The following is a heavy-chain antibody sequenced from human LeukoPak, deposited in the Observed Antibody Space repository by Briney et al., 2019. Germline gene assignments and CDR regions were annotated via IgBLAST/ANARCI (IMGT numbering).Heavy chain of an antibody. CDR2: ISYDGSNK. CDR1: GFTFSSYA. V-gene: IGHV3-30*04. CDR3: AREAPYDYDRSGDYRPFDY. Sequence: GGSLRLSCAASGFTFSSYAMHWVRQAPGKRLEWVAVISYDGSNKYYADSVKGRFTISRDNSKNTIYLQMNSLRVEDTAVYYCAREAPYDYDRSGDYRPFDYWGQGTLVTVSS. J-gene: IGHJ4*02. D-gene: IGHD3-22*01.